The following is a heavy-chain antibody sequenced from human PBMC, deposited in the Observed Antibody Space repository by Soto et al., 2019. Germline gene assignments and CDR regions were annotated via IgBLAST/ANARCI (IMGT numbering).Heavy chain of an antibody. J-gene: IGHJ4*02. V-gene: IGHV3-21*01. CDR2: ITTSSSFR. D-gene: IGHD2-15*01. CDR3: AKDRCSGGSCPLRY. Sequence: PGGSLRLSCVASGFTFSTYSMNWVRQAPGKGLEWVADITTSSSFRFYADSVKGRFTISRDNSKNTLYLQMNSLRAEDTAVYYCAKDRCSGGSCPLRYWGQGTLVTVSS. CDR1: GFTFSTYS.